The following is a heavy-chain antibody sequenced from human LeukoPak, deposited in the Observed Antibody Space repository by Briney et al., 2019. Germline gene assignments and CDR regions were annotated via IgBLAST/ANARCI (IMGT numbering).Heavy chain of an antibody. V-gene: IGHV4-4*02. J-gene: IGHJ4*02. CDR2: IDHSGST. CDR3: ARLRAAAGLYYFDY. CDR1: GDSISSYNW. D-gene: IGHD6-13*01. Sequence: SGTLSLTCAVSGDSISSYNWWSWVRQPPGKGLEWIGEIDHSGSTNYNPSLKSRVTISVDKSKNQFSLKLNSVTAADTAVYYCARLRAAAGLYYFDYWGQGTLVTVSS.